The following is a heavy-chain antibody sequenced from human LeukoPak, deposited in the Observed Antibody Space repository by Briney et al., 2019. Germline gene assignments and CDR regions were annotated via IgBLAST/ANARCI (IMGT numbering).Heavy chain of an antibody. CDR1: GGSISSSSYY. CDR2: IYYSGST. J-gene: IGHJ4*02. Sequence: SETLSLTCTVSGGSISSSSYYWGWIRQPPGKGLEWIGSIYYSGSTYYNPSLKSRVTISVDTSKNQFSLKLSSVTAADTAVYYCVRDRTYGGNVNFDYWGQGTLVTVSS. CDR3: VRDRTYGGNVNFDY. D-gene: IGHD4-23*01. V-gene: IGHV4-39*07.